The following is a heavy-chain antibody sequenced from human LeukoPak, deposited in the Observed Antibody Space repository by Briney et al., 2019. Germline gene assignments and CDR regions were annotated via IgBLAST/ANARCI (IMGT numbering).Heavy chain of an antibody. V-gene: IGHV1-2*02. J-gene: IGHJ4*02. D-gene: IGHD1-26*01. CDR1: GYTFTGYY. CDR2: INPNSGGT. Sequence: ASVKVSCKASGYTFTGYYMHWVRQAPGQGLEWMGWINPNSGGTNYAQKFQGRVTMTRDTSISTAYMELSRLRSDDTAVYYCARGDSGSYYPPFDYWGQGTLVTVSS. CDR3: ARGDSGSYYPPFDY.